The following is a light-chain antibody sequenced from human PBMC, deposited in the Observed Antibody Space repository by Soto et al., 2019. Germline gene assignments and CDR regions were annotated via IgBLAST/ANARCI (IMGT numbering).Light chain of an antibody. CDR2: WAS. J-gene: IGKJ1*01. CDR3: QQYFSTPRT. CDR1: QSVLYSSNNKNY. V-gene: IGKV4-1*01. Sequence: DIVMTQSPDSLAVSLGERATINCKSSQSVLYSSNNKNYLAWYQQKPGQPPKLLIYWASTQESGVPDRFSGSGSGTDFTLTISSLQAEDVAVYYCQQYFSTPRTFGQGTKVYIK.